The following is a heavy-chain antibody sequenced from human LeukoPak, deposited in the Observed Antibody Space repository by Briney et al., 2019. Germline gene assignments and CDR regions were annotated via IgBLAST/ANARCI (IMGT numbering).Heavy chain of an antibody. CDR2: IYYNGYT. D-gene: IGHD1/OR15-1a*01. V-gene: IGHV4-59*01. CDR3: ARDRLWTNDRVFDY. Sequence: SETLSLTCTVSGGSISSYYWSWIRQPPGKGLEWIGYIYYNGYTDYNPSLKSRVTISLHTSKNHFSLKLSSVTAADTPVYYCARDRLWTNDRVFDYWGQRNLVTVSS. J-gene: IGHJ4*02. CDR1: GGSISSYY.